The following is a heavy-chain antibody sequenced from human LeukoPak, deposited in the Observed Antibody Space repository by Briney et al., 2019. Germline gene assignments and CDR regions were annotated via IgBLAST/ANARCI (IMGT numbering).Heavy chain of an antibody. Sequence: GESLKISCKGSGYSFTSYWIGWVRQMPGKGLEWKGIIYPGDSDTRYSPSFQGQVTISADKSISTAYLQWSSLKASDTAMYYCARHPHIVYDAFDIWGQGTMVTVSS. J-gene: IGHJ3*02. CDR1: GYSFTSYW. V-gene: IGHV5-51*01. CDR3: ARHPHIVYDAFDI. CDR2: IYPGDSDT. D-gene: IGHD2-15*01.